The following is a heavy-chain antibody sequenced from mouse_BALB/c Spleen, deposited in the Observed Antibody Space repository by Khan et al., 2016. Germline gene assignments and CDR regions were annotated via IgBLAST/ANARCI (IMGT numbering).Heavy chain of an antibody. Sequence: VELVESGRGLVKPGGSLKLSCAVSGFAFSRYDMSWVRQTAEKRLEWVAFISSGGEYTYYPDTLNGRFTGSRDNSNNTLYLQMRSLRSDDTAIYYCVRHGLPHWYFYVWGAGTTVTVSS. CDR1: GFAFSRYD. V-gene: IGHV5-12-1*01. CDR3: VRHGLPHWYFYV. D-gene: IGHD2-4*01. J-gene: IGHJ1*01. CDR2: ISSGGEYT.